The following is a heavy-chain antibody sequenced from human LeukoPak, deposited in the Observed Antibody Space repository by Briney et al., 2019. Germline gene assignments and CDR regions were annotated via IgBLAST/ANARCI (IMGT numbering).Heavy chain of an antibody. V-gene: IGHV3-21*01. CDR3: ARTRAGSGYDS. D-gene: IGHD5-12*01. CDR2: ISSSSSYI. CDR1: GFTFRSYN. Sequence: GGSLRLSCAASGFTFRSYNMNWVRQAPGKGLEWVSSISSSSSYIYYADSVKGRFTISRDSAKNSLYLQMNSLRAEDTAMYHCARTRAGSGYDSWGQGTLVTVSS. J-gene: IGHJ5*02.